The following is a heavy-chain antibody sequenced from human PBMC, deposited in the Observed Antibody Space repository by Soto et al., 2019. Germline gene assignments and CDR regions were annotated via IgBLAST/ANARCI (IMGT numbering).Heavy chain of an antibody. D-gene: IGHD1-26*01. CDR3: ASAYYLNWFDP. V-gene: IGHV4-61*01. J-gene: IGHJ5*02. CDR1: GGSVSSGSYY. Sequence: QVQLQESGPGLVKPSETLSLTCTVSGGSVSSGSYYWSWIRQPPGKGLEWIGYIYYSGSTNYNASLKSRVTISVDTSKNQFSLKLSSVTAADTAVYYCASAYYLNWFDPWGQGTLVTVSS. CDR2: IYYSGST.